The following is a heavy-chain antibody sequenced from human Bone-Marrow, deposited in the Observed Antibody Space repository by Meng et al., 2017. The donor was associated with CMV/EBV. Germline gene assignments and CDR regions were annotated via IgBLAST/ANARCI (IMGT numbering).Heavy chain of an antibody. CDR3: ARERGELAAAGTDYGMDV. Sequence: ASVKVSCKASGGTFSSYAISWVRQAPGQGLEWMGWINPNSGGTNYAQKFQGRVTMTRDTSISTAYMELSRLRSDDTAVYYCARERGELAAAGTDYGMDVWGQGTTVTVSS. V-gene: IGHV1-2*02. CDR1: GGTFSSYA. D-gene: IGHD6-13*01. CDR2: INPNSGGT. J-gene: IGHJ6*02.